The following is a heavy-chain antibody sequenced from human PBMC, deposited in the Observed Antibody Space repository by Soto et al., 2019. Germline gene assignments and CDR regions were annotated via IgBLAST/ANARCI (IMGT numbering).Heavy chain of an antibody. CDR3: GRGPRASSGGTGAY. CDR1: GFSFDSYW. J-gene: IGHJ1*01. Sequence: EVQLVESGGGLVQPGGSLRLSCAASGFSFDSYWMHWVRQAPGQGPVWVSRIDYDGTTTNYADSVKGRFTISRDNAKNTLYLQMNSLRAEDTAVYYCGRGPRASSGGTGAYWGQGTLVTVSS. D-gene: IGHD2-2*01. CDR2: IDYDGTTT. V-gene: IGHV3-74*01.